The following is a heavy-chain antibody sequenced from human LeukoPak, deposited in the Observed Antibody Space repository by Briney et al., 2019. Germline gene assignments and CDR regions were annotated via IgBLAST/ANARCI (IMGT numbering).Heavy chain of an antibody. V-gene: IGHV3-30*03. J-gene: IGHJ4*02. CDR3: ARSVNRYFAT. D-gene: IGHD3-16*01. Sequence: GGSLRLSCAASGFTFSSYGMHWVRQAPGKGLEWVAVISYDGSHKYYADSVKGRFTISRDNSKNTLYLQMNSLRAEDTAVYYCARSVNRYFATWGQGTLVTVSS. CDR2: ISYDGSHK. CDR1: GFTFSSYG.